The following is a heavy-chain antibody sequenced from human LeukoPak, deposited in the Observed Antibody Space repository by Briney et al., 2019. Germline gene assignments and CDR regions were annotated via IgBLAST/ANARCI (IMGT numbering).Heavy chain of an antibody. J-gene: IGHJ3*01. V-gene: IGHV3-30-3*01. CDR3: SSKVLGASGAFDF. D-gene: IGHD1-26*01. Sequence: GGSLRLSCAASGFTFSSYAMHWVRQAPGKGLEWVAVISYDGSNKYYADSVKGRFTVSRDNAKNSLYLQMNSLRAEDTAVYFCSSKVLGASGAFDFWGQGTAVTVSS. CDR1: GFTFSSYA. CDR2: ISYDGSNK.